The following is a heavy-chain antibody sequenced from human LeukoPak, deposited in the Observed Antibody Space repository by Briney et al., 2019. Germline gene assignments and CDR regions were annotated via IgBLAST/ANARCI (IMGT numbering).Heavy chain of an antibody. CDR1: GGSISSYY. V-gene: IGHV4-59*08. Sequence: SETLSLTCTVSGGSISSYYWSWIRQPPGKGLEWIGYIYYSGNTNYNPSLKSRVTISVDTSKNQFSLKLSSVTAADTAVYYCARMYYYDSSGLFDYWGQGTLVTVSS. CDR3: ARMYYYDSSGLFDY. D-gene: IGHD3-22*01. J-gene: IGHJ4*02. CDR2: IYYSGNT.